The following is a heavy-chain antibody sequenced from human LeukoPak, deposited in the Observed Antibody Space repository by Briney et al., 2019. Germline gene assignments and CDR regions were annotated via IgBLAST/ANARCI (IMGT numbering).Heavy chain of an antibody. Sequence: SVKVSCKASGGTFSSYAISWVRQAPGQGLEWMGGIIPIFGTANYAQKFQGRVTITADESTSTAYMELSSLRSEDTAVYYCARDGSGSYYNYLPDYWGQGTLVTVSS. CDR3: ARDGSGSYYNYLPDY. CDR2: IIPIFGTA. J-gene: IGHJ4*02. D-gene: IGHD3-10*01. CDR1: GGTFSSYA. V-gene: IGHV1-69*01.